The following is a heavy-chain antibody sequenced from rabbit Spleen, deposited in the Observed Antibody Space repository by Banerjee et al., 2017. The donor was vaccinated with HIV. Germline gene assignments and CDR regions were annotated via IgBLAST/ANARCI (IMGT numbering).Heavy chain of an antibody. V-gene: IGHV1S45*01. CDR3: ARDLDGVIGWNFGW. Sequence: QQQLVESGGGLVQPGGSLKLSCKASGFDFSSYGVSWVRQAPGKGLEWIGYIDPIFGSTYYASWSKGRFTFSKTSSTTVTLQMTSVTAADTATYFCARDLDGVIGWNFGWWGPGTLVTVS. D-gene: IGHD1-1*01. CDR2: IDPIFGST. J-gene: IGHJ4*01. CDR1: GFDFSSYG.